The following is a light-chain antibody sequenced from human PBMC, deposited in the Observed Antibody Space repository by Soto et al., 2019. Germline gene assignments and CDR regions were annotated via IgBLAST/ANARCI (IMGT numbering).Light chain of an antibody. CDR2: DVS. CDR1: NNDVGGYEY. V-gene: IGLV2-8*01. Sequence: QPALTQPPSASGSPGQSVTISCTGTNNDVGGYEYVSWYQQYPDRAPKLMIYDVSKRPSGVPDRFSGSKSGNTASLTVSGLQAEDEADYYCSSYAGNNNLVFGGGTKLTVL. CDR3: SSYAGNNNLV. J-gene: IGLJ3*02.